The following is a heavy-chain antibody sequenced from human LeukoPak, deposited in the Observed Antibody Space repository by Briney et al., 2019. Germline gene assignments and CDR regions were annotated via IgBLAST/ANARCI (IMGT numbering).Heavy chain of an antibody. V-gene: IGHV1-69*05. J-gene: IGHJ4*02. CDR1: GGTFSSYA. CDR3: ARGFTIRSGYFDY. Sequence: GASVKVSCKASGGTFSSYAISWVRQAPGQGLEWMGGIIPIFGTANYAQKFQGRVTITTDESTSTAYMELSSLRSEDTAVYYCARGFTIRSGYFDYWGQGTLVTVSS. D-gene: IGHD3-3*01. CDR2: IIPIFGTA.